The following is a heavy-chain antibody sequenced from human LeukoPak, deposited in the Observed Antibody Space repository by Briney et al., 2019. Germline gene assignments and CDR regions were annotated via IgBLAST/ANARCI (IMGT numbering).Heavy chain of an antibody. V-gene: IGHV4-59*01. CDR1: GGSISSYY. D-gene: IGHD5-24*01. CDR3: ATLDGDGYNPPIDY. J-gene: IGHJ4*02. CDR2: IYYSGST. Sequence: PSETLSLTCTVSGGSISSYYWSWIRQPPGKGLEWIGYIYYSGSTNYNPSLKSRVTISVDTSKNQFSLKLSSVTTADTAVYYCATLDGDGYNPPIDYRGQGTLVTVSS.